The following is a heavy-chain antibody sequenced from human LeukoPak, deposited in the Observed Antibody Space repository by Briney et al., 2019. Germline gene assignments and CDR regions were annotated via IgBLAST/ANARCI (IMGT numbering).Heavy chain of an antibody. CDR2: ISYDGSNK. CDR1: GFTFSSYA. D-gene: IGHD1-1*01. J-gene: IGHJ4*02. V-gene: IGHV3-30-3*01. Sequence: QSGGSLRLSCAASGFTFSSYAMHWVRQAPGKGLEWVAVISYDGSNKYYADSVKGRFTISRDNSKNTLYLQMNSLRAEDTAVYYCATSMWNDGFLDYWGQGTLVTVSS. CDR3: ATSMWNDGFLDY.